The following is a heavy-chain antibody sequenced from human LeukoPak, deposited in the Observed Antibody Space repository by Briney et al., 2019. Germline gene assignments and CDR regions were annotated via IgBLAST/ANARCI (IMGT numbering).Heavy chain of an antibody. J-gene: IGHJ4*02. D-gene: IGHD6-19*01. V-gene: IGHV3-73*01. CDR1: GFTFSGSA. CDR2: IRSKANSYAT. Sequence: GGSLRPSCAASGFTFSGSAMHWVRQASGKGLEWVGRIRSKANSYATAYAASVKGRFTISRDDSKNTAYLQMNSLKTEDTAVYYCTAVAGPTPFDYWGQGTLVTVSS. CDR3: TAVAGPTPFDY.